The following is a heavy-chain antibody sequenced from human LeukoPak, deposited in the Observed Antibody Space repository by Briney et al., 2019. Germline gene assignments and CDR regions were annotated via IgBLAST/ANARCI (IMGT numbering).Heavy chain of an antibody. CDR3: AMFGLVAAIDS. CDR2: IKGDGSEK. Sequence: GGSLRLSCAASGFTFSSYSMNWVRQAPGKGLEWVANIKGDGSEKYYADSVRGQFTISRDNAKNSLYLQMNSLRAEDTAVYYCAMFGLVAAIDSWGQGTLVTVSS. V-gene: IGHV3-7*01. D-gene: IGHD5-12*01. J-gene: IGHJ4*02. CDR1: GFTFSSYS.